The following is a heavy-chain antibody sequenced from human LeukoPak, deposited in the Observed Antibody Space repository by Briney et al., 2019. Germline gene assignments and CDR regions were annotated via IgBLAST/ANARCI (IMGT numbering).Heavy chain of an antibody. J-gene: IGHJ4*02. V-gene: IGHV1-18*01. D-gene: IGHD6-19*01. CDR3: ARVEYSSGWPISDY. CDR2: ISAYNGNT. Sequence: ASVKVSCKASGYTFSSYGIIWVRQAPGQGLEWMGWISAYNGNTNYAQKFQGRVTMTTDTSTSTAYMELRSLRSDDTALYFCARVEYSSGWPISDYWGQGTLVTVSS. CDR1: GYTFSSYG.